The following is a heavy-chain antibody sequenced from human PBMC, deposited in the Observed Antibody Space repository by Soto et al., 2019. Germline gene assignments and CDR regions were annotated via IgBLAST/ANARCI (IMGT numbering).Heavy chain of an antibody. CDR2: ISSSSQSI. CDR1: GFTFSPYK. CDR3: TKDINMGGVDV. V-gene: IGHV3-21*04. Sequence: PGGSLRLSCAASGFTFSPYKMNWVRQAPGKGLEWVSSISSSSQSINYADSVKGRFTISRDNAKNSLHLQMNSLRAEDTALYYCTKDINMGGVDVWGQGTTVTVSS. D-gene: IGHD1-20*01. J-gene: IGHJ6*02.